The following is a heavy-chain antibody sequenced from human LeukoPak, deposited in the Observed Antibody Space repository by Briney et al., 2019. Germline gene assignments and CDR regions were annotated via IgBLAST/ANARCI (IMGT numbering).Heavy chain of an antibody. CDR3: ATPRDLTGDEGIDY. CDR1: GYIFTDYY. V-gene: IGHV1/OR15-1*04. D-gene: IGHD7-27*01. Sequence: ASVKVSCKASGYIFTDYYMHWVRQAPGQELGWMGQINPNSGGTNYAQKFQGRVTMTRDTSISTAYMELSRLRSDDTAVYYCATPRDLTGDEGIDYWGQGTLVTVSS. J-gene: IGHJ4*02. CDR2: INPNSGGT.